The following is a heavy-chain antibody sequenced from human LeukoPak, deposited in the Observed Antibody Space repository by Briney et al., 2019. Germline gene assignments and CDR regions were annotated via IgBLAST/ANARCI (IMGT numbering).Heavy chain of an antibody. D-gene: IGHD6-19*01. V-gene: IGHV1-2*02. J-gene: IGHJ5*02. CDR1: GYTFTGYY. CDR2: INPNSGGT. CDR3: ATAPYSNVWHSWFDP. Sequence: ASVNVSCKASGYTFTGYYIHWVRQAPGQGLEWMGWINPNSGGTNYAQKFQGRVTMTRDTSISTAYVELSRRRSEDTALYYCATAPYSNVWHSWFDPCGQGTLVTVSS.